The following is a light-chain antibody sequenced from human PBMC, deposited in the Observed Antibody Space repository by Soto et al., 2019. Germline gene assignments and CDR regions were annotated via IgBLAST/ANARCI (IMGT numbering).Light chain of an antibody. CDR2: LEGSGSY. Sequence: QSVLTQSSSASASLGSSVKLTCTLSSGHSSYIIAWHQQQQGKGPRSLMKLEGSGSYNKGSGVPDRYSGYSSGADRYLTIANLQFEDEADYYCATWDSNLRVFGGGTKLTVL. CDR1: SGHSSYI. CDR3: ATWDSNLRV. J-gene: IGLJ3*02. V-gene: IGLV4-60*02.